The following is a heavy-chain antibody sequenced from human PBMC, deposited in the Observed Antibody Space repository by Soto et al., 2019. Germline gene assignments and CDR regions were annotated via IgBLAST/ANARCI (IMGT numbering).Heavy chain of an antibody. D-gene: IGHD2-15*01. J-gene: IGHJ4*02. Sequence: ASVKVSCKASGYTFTSYGISWVRQAPGQGLEWMGWISAYNGNTNYAQKLQGRVTMTTDTSTSTAYMELRSLRSDDTAVYYCARILDYCSGGSCYMAGFDYWGQGTLVTVSS. V-gene: IGHV1-18*01. CDR3: ARILDYCSGGSCYMAGFDY. CDR2: ISAYNGNT. CDR1: GYTFTSYG.